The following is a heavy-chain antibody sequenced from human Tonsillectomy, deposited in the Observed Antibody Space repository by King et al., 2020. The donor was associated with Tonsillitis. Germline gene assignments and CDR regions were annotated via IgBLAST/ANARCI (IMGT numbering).Heavy chain of an antibody. Sequence: DVQLVESGGGLVKPGGSLRLSCEVSGFSFSNAWMSWVRQAPGKGLEWAGRIKSKIDGGTTDYAAPVKGRFTISRDDSKNTLYLQMNSLKTEDTAMYYCTTDPPFRSIWPYWGQGTLVTVSS. CDR3: TTDPPFRSIWPY. CDR2: IKSKIDGGTT. D-gene: IGHD2-21*01. V-gene: IGHV3-15*01. CDR1: GFSFSNAW. J-gene: IGHJ4*02.